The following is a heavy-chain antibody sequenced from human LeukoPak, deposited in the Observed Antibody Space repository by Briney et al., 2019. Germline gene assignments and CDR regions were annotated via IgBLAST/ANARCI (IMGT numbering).Heavy chain of an antibody. D-gene: IGHD2-2*01. V-gene: IGHV4-4*07. J-gene: IGHJ6*02. CDR2: IYTSGST. CDR3: ARDYPDIVVVPAADYYYYGMDV. Sequence: KPSETLSLTCIVSGGSISSYYWSWIRQPAGKGLEWIGRIYTSGSTNYNPSLKSRVTMSVDTSKNQFSLKLSSVTAADTAVYYCARDYPDIVVVPAADYYYYGMDVWGQGTTVTVSS. CDR1: GGSISSYY.